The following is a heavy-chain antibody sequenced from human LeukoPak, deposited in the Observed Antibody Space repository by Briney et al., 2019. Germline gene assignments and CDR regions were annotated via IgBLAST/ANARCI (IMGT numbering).Heavy chain of an antibody. V-gene: IGHV3-48*03. J-gene: IGHJ4*02. D-gene: IGHD4-17*01. CDR2: ISSSGSTI. CDR3: ARVRDYAGF. CDR1: GFTFSSYE. Sequence: GGSLRLSCAASGFTFSSYEMNWVRQAPGKGLKWVSYISSSGSTIYYADSVKGRFTISRDNAKNSLYLQMNSLRAEDTAVYYCARVRDYAGFWGQGTLVTVSS.